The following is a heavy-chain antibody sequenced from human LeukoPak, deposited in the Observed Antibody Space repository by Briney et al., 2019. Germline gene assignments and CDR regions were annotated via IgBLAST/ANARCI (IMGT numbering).Heavy chain of an antibody. Sequence: PGGSLRLSCAASGFTFNKYWMCWVRQAPGKGLEWVANIKQDGSETNYVDSMKGRFTISRDNSRNSLYLQMNSLRAEDTAVYYCATTTRSSSWDYWGQGTLVTVPS. J-gene: IGHJ4*02. V-gene: IGHV3-7*01. CDR3: ATTTRSSSWDY. CDR2: IKQDGSET. D-gene: IGHD2-2*01. CDR1: GFTFNKYW.